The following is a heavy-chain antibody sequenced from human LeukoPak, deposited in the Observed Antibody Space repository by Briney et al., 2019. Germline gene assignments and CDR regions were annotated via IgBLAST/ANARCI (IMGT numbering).Heavy chain of an antibody. CDR1: GFTFSSYS. Sequence: PGGSLRLSCAASGFTFSSYSMNWVRQAPGKGLEWVSSISSSSSYIYYADSVKGRFTISRDNAKNSLYLQMNSLRAEDTAVYYCARAPPGTDASDIWGQGTMVTVSS. V-gene: IGHV3-21*01. J-gene: IGHJ3*02. CDR3: ARAPPGTDASDI. CDR2: ISSSSSYI. D-gene: IGHD6-13*01.